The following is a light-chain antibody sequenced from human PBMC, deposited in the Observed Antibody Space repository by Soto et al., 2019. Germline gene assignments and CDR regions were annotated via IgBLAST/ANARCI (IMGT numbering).Light chain of an antibody. CDR1: HSIASTY. J-gene: IGKJ1*01. CDR2: ATS. V-gene: IGKV3-20*01. Sequence: VVLTQSPGTLSLSPGETATLSCRASHSIASTYLAWYQQTPGQAPRLLIYATSTRATGIPDRFSGSGSGTDFTLTINRLEPEDFAVYYCQQYGSSPSFGQGTKVEIK. CDR3: QQYGSSPS.